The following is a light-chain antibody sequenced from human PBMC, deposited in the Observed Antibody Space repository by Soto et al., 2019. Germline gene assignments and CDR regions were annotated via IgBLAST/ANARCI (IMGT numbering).Light chain of an antibody. J-gene: IGKJ1*01. CDR3: QQYNSYSWT. CDR2: AAS. CDR1: QSISTH. V-gene: IGKV1-39*01. Sequence: DIQMTHYPSSLSASVGDRVSITCRASQSISTHLSWYQQKPGKAPKLLIYAASSLQSWVPSRFTGSGSGTDFTLTISSLQPEDFATYYCQQYNSYSWTFGQGTKVDIK.